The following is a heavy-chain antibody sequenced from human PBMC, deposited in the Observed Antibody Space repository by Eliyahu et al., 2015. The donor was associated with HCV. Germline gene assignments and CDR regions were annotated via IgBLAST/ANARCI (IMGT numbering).Heavy chain of an antibody. Sequence: EVQLVESGGGLVKPGGSLRLSCAASGFTFSSYSMNWVRREPRGGGLEWVSSISSSSSYIYYADSVKGRFTISRDNAKNSLYLQMNSLRAEDTAVYYCARGFTGPIDYYYYGMDVWGQGTTVTVSS. CDR1: GFTFSSYS. CDR2: ISSSSSYI. D-gene: IGHD2-8*02. V-gene: IGHV3-21*01. CDR3: ARGFTGPIDYYYYGMDV. J-gene: IGHJ6*02.